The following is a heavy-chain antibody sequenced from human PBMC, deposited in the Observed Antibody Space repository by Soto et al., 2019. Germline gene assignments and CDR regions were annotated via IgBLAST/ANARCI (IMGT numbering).Heavy chain of an antibody. Sequence: SETLSLTCTVSGGSISSGDYYWSWIRQPPGKGLEWTGYIYYSGSTYYNPSLKSRVTISVGTSKNQFSLKLSSVTAADTAVYYCARAGYYYYGMDVWGQGTTVTVSS. CDR2: IYYSGST. V-gene: IGHV4-30-4*01. CDR3: ARAGYYYYGMDV. J-gene: IGHJ6*02. CDR1: GGSISSGDYY. D-gene: IGHD7-27*01.